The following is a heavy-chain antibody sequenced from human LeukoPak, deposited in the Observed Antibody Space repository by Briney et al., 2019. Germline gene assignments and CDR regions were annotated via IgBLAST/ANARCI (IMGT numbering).Heavy chain of an antibody. CDR3: ARDRGAGTLGWVY. CDR2: ISSSSSYI. V-gene: IGHV3-21*01. D-gene: IGHD6-13*01. CDR1: GFTFSSYS. J-gene: IGHJ4*02. Sequence: GGSLRLSCAASGFTFSSYSMNWVRQAPGKGLEWVSSISSSSSYIYYADSVKGRFTISRDNAKNSLYLQMNSLRAEDTAVYYCARDRGAGTLGWVYWGQGTLVTVSS.